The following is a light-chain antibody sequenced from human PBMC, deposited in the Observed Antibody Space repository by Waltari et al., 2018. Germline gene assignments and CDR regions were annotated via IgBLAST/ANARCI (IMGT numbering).Light chain of an antibody. Sequence: SGFYSSTQENHLAWYQQKPGQPPKLLIYCGSTREIGVPDRFTGSGSGTDFTLTISSLQAEDVAVYYCQQYYSNPLTFGGGTTVEIK. CDR1: SGFYSSTQENH. J-gene: IGKJ4*01. V-gene: IGKV4-1*01. CDR3: QQYYSNPLT. CDR2: CGS.